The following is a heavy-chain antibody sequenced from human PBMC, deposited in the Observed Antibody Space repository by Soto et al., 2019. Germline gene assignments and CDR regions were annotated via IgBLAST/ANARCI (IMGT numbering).Heavy chain of an antibody. CDR3: ARWGTTGGLDV. D-gene: IGHD3-16*01. Sequence: QVHLVESGGGVVQPGTSLRLSCVGSGFTFRSFVIHWVRQAPGKGLEWVALTSYDGSNKYYDDSVKGRFTVSRDNSRNTVDLQMDSLRLEDTALYYCARWGTTGGLDVWGQGTLVSVSS. CDR1: GFTFRSFV. CDR2: TSYDGSNK. V-gene: IGHV3-30*19. J-gene: IGHJ4*02.